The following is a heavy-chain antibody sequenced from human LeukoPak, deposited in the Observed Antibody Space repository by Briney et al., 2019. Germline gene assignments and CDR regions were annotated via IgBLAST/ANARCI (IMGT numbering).Heavy chain of an antibody. CDR3: AKDRDVGGNSEIDY. J-gene: IGHJ4*02. Sequence: GGSLRLSCAASGFTFSSYGMHWVRQAPGKGLERVAVISYDGSNKYYADSVKGRFTISRDNSKNTLYLQMNSLRAEDTAVYYCAKDRDVGGNSEIDYWGQGTLVTVSS. CDR1: GFTFSSYG. V-gene: IGHV3-30*18. CDR2: ISYDGSNK. D-gene: IGHD4-23*01.